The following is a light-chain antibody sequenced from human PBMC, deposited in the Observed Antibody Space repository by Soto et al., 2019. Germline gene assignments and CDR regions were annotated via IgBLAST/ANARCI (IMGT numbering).Light chain of an antibody. CDR1: QGISNY. CDR3: QHLNSHPYT. J-gene: IGKJ2*01. V-gene: IGKV1-9*01. CDR2: DAS. Sequence: IQLTQSPSSLSVSAGERVTITCRASQGISNYLAWYQQKPGLAPKFLIYDASTLQSGVPSRFSGSGSGTDFPLIISSLQADDFASYCCQHLNSHPYTFGQGTKLEIK.